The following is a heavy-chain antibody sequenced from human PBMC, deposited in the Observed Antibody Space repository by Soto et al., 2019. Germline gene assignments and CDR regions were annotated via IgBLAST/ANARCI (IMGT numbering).Heavy chain of an antibody. CDR1: GGSISSGGYY. CDR2: IYHTGDT. Sequence: SETLSLTCTVSGGSISSGGYYWSWIRQHPGKGLEWIGYIYHTGDTNLNPSLKSRVTISVDKSNNQFSLRLNSLTAADTAVYFCAREIVTAGGNNYFDPWGPGTLVTVSS. V-gene: IGHV4-31*03. CDR3: AREIVTAGGNNYFDP. J-gene: IGHJ5*02. D-gene: IGHD2-21*02.